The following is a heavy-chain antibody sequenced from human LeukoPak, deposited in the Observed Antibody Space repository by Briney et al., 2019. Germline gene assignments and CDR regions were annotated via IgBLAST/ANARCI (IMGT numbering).Heavy chain of an antibody. D-gene: IGHD3-3*01. J-gene: IGHJ4*02. Sequence: SETLSLTCTVSGGSISSSSYYWGWIRQPPGKGLEWIGSIYYSGSTYYNPSLKSRVTISVDTSKNQFSLKLSSVTAADTAVYYCARCTRYYDFWSGYPSFDYWGQGTLVTVSS. CDR2: IYYSGST. V-gene: IGHV4-39*01. CDR3: ARCTRYYDFWSGYPSFDY. CDR1: GGSISSSSYY.